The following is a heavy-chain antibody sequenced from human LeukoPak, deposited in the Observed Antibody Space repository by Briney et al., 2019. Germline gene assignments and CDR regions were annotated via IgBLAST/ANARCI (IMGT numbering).Heavy chain of an antibody. J-gene: IGHJ4*02. CDR3: ARDGIQLWLRTYYFDY. V-gene: IGHV3-21*01. CDR2: ISSSSSYI. D-gene: IGHD5-18*01. CDR1: GFTFSSYS. Sequence: GGSLGLSCAASGFTFSSYSMNWVRQAPGKGLEWVSSISSSSSYIYYADSVKGRFTISRDNAKNSLYLQMNSLRAEDTAVYYCARDGIQLWLRTYYFDYWGQGTLVTVSS.